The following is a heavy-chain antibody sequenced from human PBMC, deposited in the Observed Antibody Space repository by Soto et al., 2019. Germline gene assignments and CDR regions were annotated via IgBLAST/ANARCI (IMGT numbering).Heavy chain of an antibody. CDR2: ISYDGSNK. CDR1: GFTFSSYA. CDR3: ARAPSSYNRYHYDGMDV. D-gene: IGHD3-3*01. Sequence: AAGSLRLSCAASGFTFSSYAMHWVRQAPGKGLEWVAVISYDGSNKYYADSVKGRFTISRDNSKKRLNLQMNSLRAEDTAVYYCARAPSSYNRYHYDGMDVWGLGPTVTVSS. J-gene: IGHJ6*02. V-gene: IGHV3-30-3*01.